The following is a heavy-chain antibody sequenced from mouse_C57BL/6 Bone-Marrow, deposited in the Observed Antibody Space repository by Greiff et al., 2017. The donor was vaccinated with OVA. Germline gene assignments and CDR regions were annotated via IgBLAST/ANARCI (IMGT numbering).Heavy chain of an antibody. Sequence: QVQLQQPGAELVKPGASVKLSCKASGYTFTSYWMHWVKQRPGQGLEWIGMIHPNSGSTNYNEKFKSKATLTVDKSSSTAYIQLSSLTSEDSAVYYCARHYGSPWFAYWGQGTLVTVPA. J-gene: IGHJ3*01. CDR3: ARHYGSPWFAY. D-gene: IGHD1-1*01. CDR2: IHPNSGST. V-gene: IGHV1-64*01. CDR1: GYTFTSYW.